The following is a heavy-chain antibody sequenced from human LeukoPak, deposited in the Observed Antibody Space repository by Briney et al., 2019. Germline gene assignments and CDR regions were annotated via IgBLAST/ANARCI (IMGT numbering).Heavy chain of an antibody. CDR2: ISGSGGSI. Sequence: RGSLTLSCAASGFTFSSYAMSWVRQPPGKGLGWVSAISGSGGSIYNADSVKGRFSISRDNSKKTLYLQRNSQRAEDTAVYYCAIMRVVVVAATIINWGQGTLVTVSS. J-gene: IGHJ4*02. CDR1: GFTFSSYA. V-gene: IGHV3-23*01. CDR3: AIMRVVVVAATIIN. D-gene: IGHD2-15*01.